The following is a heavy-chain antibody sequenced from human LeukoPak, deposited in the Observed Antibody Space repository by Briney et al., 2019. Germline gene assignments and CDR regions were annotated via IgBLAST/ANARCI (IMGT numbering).Heavy chain of an antibody. J-gene: IGHJ6*02. D-gene: IGHD3-3*01. CDR3: ARVDDVWSGYSTSYGMDV. V-gene: IGHV4-31*03. CDR2: IYYSGST. CDR1: GGSISSGGYY. Sequence: PSETLSLTCTVSGGSISSGGYYWSWIRQHPGKGLEWIGHIYYSGSTYYKSSLKSRVTMSVDTSKNQFSLRLSSVTAADTAVYYCARVDDVWSGYSTSYGMDVWGQGTTVTVSS.